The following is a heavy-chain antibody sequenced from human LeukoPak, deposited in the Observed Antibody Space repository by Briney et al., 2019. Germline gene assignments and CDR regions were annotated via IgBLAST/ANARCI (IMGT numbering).Heavy chain of an antibody. J-gene: IGHJ4*02. CDR2: IIPIFGTA. V-gene: IGHV1-69*13. Sequence: SVTVSCMGFVGTFISYAISWVGQAPGQGGEGMGGIIPIFGTANYAQKFQGRVTITDDESTSTAYMELSRLRSEDRAVYYCALQGDIVVVVAATPLRYYFDYWGQGTLVTVSS. D-gene: IGHD2-15*01. CDR3: ALQGDIVVVVAATPLRYYFDY. CDR1: VGTFISYA.